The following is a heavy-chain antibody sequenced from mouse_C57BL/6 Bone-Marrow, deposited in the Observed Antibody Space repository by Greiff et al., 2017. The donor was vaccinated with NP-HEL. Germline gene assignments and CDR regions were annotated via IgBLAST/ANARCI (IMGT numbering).Heavy chain of an antibody. CDR2: SRNKANDYTT. CDR3: ARQLRPHYYAMDY. J-gene: IGHJ4*01. D-gene: IGHD3-2*02. Sequence: EVMLVESGGGLVQSGRSLRLSCATSGFTFSDFYMEWVRQAPGKGLEWIAASRNKANDYTTEYSASVKGRFIVSRDTSQSILYLQMNALRAEDTAIYYCARQLRPHYYAMDYWGQGTSVTVSS. CDR1: GFTFSDFY. V-gene: IGHV7-1*01.